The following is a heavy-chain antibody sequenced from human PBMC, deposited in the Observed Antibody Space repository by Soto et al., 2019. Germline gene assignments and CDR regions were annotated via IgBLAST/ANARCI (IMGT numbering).Heavy chain of an antibody. CDR3: YCSGGSCSLDY. CDR2: IRSKANSYAT. J-gene: IGHJ4*02. V-gene: IGHV3-73*01. D-gene: IGHD2-15*01. CDR1: GFTFSGSA. Sequence: GGSLRLSCAASGFTFSGSAMHWVRQASGKGLEWVGRIRSKANSYATAYAASVKGRFTISRDDSKNTAYLQMNSLKTEDTAVYYCYCSGGSCSLDYWGQGTLVTVSS.